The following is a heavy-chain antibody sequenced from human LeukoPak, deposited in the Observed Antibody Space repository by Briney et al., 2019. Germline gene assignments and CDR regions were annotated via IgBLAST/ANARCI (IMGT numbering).Heavy chain of an antibody. J-gene: IGHJ6*04. V-gene: IGHV4-4*02. CDR1: GGSISSSNW. CDR3: ARGPGCSSTSCYALVADYYYYYGMDV. D-gene: IGHD2-2*01. CDR2: IYHSGGT. Sequence: SGTLSLPFAVSGGSISSSNWWSWVRPPPGKGLEWVGEIYHSGGTNYHPSLKSRVTISVDTSKNQFSLKLSSVTAADTAVYYCARGPGCSSTSCYALVADYYYYYGMDVWGKGTTVTVSS.